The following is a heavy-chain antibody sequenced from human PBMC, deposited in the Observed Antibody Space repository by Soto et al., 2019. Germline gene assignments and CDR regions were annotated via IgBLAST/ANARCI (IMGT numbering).Heavy chain of an antibody. J-gene: IGHJ4*02. V-gene: IGHV1-69*13. Sequence: KKIWASVKVSCKASGGTFSSYAISWVRQAPGQGLEWMGGIIPIFGTANYAQKFQGRVTMTADESTSTAYMELTSLRSEDTAVYYCTRATHQGPPSTIFGVAYRYWGQGTLVTVSS. CDR1: GGTFSSYA. D-gene: IGHD3-3*01. CDR3: TRATHQGPPSTIFGVAYRY. CDR2: IIPIFGTA.